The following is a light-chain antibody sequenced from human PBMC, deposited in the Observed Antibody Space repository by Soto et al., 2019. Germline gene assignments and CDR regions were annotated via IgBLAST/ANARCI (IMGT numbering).Light chain of an antibody. CDR1: SSDVGGYNY. V-gene: IGLV2-11*01. J-gene: IGLJ6*01. CDR2: DVS. Sequence: QSALTQPHSVSGSPGQSVTISCTGTSSDVGGYNYVSWYQHHPGKAPKLIIYDVSERPSGVPDRFSGSKSGNTGNTASLTISGLQAGDEADYYCCSYAGSYNHVFGSGTQLTVL. CDR3: CSYAGSYNHV.